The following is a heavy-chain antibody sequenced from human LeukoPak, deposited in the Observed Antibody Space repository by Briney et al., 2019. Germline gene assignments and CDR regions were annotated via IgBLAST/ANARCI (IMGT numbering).Heavy chain of an antibody. V-gene: IGHV3-23*01. J-gene: IGHJ4*02. CDR2: VSGGGDNS. D-gene: IGHD4-11*01. Sequence: GGSLRLSCAASGFTFSSYAMTWVRQAPGKGLQWVSTVSGGGDNSYFADSVKGRFTISRDNSNNTLYLQMNSLRAEDTAVYYCARDGATTYFDYWGQGTLVTVSS. CDR3: ARDGATTYFDY. CDR1: GFTFSSYA.